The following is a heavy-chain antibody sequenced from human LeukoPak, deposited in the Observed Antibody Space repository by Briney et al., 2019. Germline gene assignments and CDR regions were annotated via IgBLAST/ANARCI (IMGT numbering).Heavy chain of an antibody. Sequence: PGGSLRLSCAASGFTVSSNYMSWVRQAPGKGLEWVSVIYSGGSTYYADSVKGRFTISRHNSKNTLYLQMNSLRAEDTAVYYWARDLAAAGTSYYGMDVWGQGTTVTVSS. J-gene: IGHJ6*02. D-gene: IGHD6-13*01. V-gene: IGHV3-53*04. CDR1: GFTVSSNY. CDR2: IYSGGST. CDR3: ARDLAAAGTSYYGMDV.